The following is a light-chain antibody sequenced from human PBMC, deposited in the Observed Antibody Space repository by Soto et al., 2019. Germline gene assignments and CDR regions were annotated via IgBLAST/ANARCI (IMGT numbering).Light chain of an antibody. CDR2: GSS. Sequence: EIVLTQSPGTLSLSPGERATLSCRASQSVSSSYLAWYQQKPGQAPRLLIDGSSSRAAGIPDSFSGSGYGTDFTLTISRLEPEDCAVYYCQQYGSSPYTFGQGTKLEIK. V-gene: IGKV3-20*01. CDR3: QQYGSSPYT. CDR1: QSVSSSY. J-gene: IGKJ2*01.